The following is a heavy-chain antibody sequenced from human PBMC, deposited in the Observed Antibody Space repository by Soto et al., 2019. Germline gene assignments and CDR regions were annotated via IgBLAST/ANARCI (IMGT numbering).Heavy chain of an antibody. CDR1: GFAVRANY. Sequence: EVQLVESGGGLIQPGGSLRLSCAVSGFAVRANYMSWVRQAPGKGLEWVSVIYSGDTTYYADSVKGRFIISRDISKNTLYLQMNILRAEDTAVYYCPGYGYWGQGTLVTVSS. J-gene: IGHJ4*02. CDR3: PGYGY. CDR2: IYSGDTT. V-gene: IGHV3-53*01. D-gene: IGHD5-12*01.